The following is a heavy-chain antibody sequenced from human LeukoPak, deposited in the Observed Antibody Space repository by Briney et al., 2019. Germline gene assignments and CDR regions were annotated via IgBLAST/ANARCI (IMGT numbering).Heavy chain of an antibody. Sequence: PSETLSLTCTVSGGSISRHTFYWAWIRQPPGKGLEWIGSIFYSGSTYYNPSLESRVTISVDTSKNHFSLNLSSVTAADPAVYFCANFTREEAYFGPWGRGARLTVSS. CDR2: IFYSGST. CDR3: ANFTREEAYFGP. D-gene: IGHD3-3*01. V-gene: IGHV4-39*02. CDR1: GGSISRHTFY. J-gene: IGHJ5*02.